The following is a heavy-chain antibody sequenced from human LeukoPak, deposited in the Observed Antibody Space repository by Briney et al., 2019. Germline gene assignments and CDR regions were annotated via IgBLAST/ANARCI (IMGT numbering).Heavy chain of an antibody. J-gene: IGHJ4*02. V-gene: IGHV1-2*04. CDR1: GYTFTGYY. Sequence: ASVKVSCKASGYTFTGYYMHWVRQAPGQGLEWMGWINPNSGSTNYAQKFQGWVTMTRDTSISTAYMELSRLRSDDTAVYYCARAWYSSGWGYFDYWGQGTLVTVSS. D-gene: IGHD6-19*01. CDR2: INPNSGST. CDR3: ARAWYSSGWGYFDY.